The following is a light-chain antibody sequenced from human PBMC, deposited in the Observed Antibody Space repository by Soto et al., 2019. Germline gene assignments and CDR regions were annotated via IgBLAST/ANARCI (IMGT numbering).Light chain of an antibody. CDR1: GSDISAYNY. CDR2: EVG. CDR3: SSYTSNSFYV. Sequence: QSVLTQPASVSGSPGQSITISCTGTGSDISAYNYVSWYQQHPGKAPKLMIYEVGDRPSGLSNRFSGSNSGNTASLTISRLQPEDEADYYCSSYTSNSFYVFGTGTKVTVL. V-gene: IGLV2-14*01. J-gene: IGLJ1*01.